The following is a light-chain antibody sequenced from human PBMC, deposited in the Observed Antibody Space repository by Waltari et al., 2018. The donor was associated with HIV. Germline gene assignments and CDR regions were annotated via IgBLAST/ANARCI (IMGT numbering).Light chain of an antibody. CDR3: QRRSNWPPRGGFT. Sequence: EIVLTQSPATLSLSPGERATLSCRASQSVSSYLAWYQQKPGQAPRLLIYDASNRATGIPARFSGSGSGTDFTLTISSLEPEDFAVYYRQRRSNWPPRGGFTFGPGTKVDIK. CDR2: DAS. J-gene: IGKJ3*01. V-gene: IGKV3-11*01. CDR1: QSVSSY.